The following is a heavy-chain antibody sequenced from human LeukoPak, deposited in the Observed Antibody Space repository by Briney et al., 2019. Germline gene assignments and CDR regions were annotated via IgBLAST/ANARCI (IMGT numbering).Heavy chain of an antibody. CDR1: GFTFDDYA. CDR3: AKDKGGYSYGPDYLDY. J-gene: IGHJ4*02. D-gene: IGHD5-18*01. V-gene: IGHV3-43*02. Sequence: PGGSLRLSCAASGFTFDDYAMHWVRQAPGKGLEWVSLISGDGGSTYYADSVKGRFTISRDNSKNSLYLQKNSLRTEDTALYYCAKDKGGYSYGPDYLDYWGQGTLVTVSS. CDR2: ISGDGGST.